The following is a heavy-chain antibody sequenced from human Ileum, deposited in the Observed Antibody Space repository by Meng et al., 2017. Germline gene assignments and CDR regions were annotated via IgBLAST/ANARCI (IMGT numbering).Heavy chain of an antibody. CDR2: IKSKTDGGTT. CDR1: GFTFSNAW. D-gene: IGHD1-26*01. V-gene: IGHV3-15*01. Sequence: GESLKISCAASGFTFSNAWMSWVRQAPGKGLEWVGRIKSKTDGGTTDYAAPVKVRFTISRDDSKSTLQLQMNSLKTEDTAVYYCTTDDGDSGRYYSNWFDPWGQGTLVTVSS. CDR3: TTDDGDSGRYYSNWFDP. J-gene: IGHJ5*02.